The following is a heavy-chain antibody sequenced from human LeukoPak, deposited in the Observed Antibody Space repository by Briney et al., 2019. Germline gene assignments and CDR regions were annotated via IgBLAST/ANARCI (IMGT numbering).Heavy chain of an antibody. D-gene: IGHD2-15*01. CDR3: ARSTYCSGGSCSHNLFDP. Sequence: SETLSLTCTVSGGSISSSSYYWGWIRQPPGKGLEWFGSIYYSGSTYSNPSIKSRVTISVDTTKNQFSLKISSVTAAATAVYYCARSTYCSGGSCSHNLFDPWGQGTLVTVSS. J-gene: IGHJ5*02. CDR1: GGSISSSSYY. CDR2: IYYSGST. V-gene: IGHV4-39*07.